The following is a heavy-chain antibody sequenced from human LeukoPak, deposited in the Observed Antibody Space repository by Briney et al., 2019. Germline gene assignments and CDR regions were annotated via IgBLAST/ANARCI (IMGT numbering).Heavy chain of an antibody. V-gene: IGHV1-24*01. CDR1: GYTLTELS. J-gene: IGHJ3*02. CDR3: ATGLVALLRWAFDI. D-gene: IGHD3-9*01. CDR2: FDPEDGET. Sequence: ASVKVSCEVSGYTLTELSMHWVRQAPGKGLEWMGGFDPEDGETIYAQKFQGRVTMTEDTSTDTAYMELSSLRSEDTAVYYCATGLVALLRWAFDIWGQGTMVTVSS.